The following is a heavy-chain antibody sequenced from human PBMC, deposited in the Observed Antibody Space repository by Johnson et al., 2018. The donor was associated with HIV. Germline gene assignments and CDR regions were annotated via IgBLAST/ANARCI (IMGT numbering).Heavy chain of an antibody. J-gene: IGHJ3*02. CDR1: GFTVSSNY. CDR3: ARDNGGAFDI. V-gene: IGHV3-74*01. D-gene: IGHD4-23*01. Sequence: VQLVESGGGLVQPGGSLRLSCAASGFTVSSNYMSWVRQAPGKGLEWVGRINTDGTNSAFADFLKGRSTISRDNAKSTLYLQMNSLRAEDTAVYYCARDNGGAFDIWGPGTMVTVSS. CDR2: INTDGTNS.